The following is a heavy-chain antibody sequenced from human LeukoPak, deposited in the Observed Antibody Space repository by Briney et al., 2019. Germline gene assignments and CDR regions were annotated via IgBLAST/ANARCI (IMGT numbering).Heavy chain of an antibody. CDR1: GYTFTGYY. CDR3: AGPRYCSSTSCYKDAFDI. J-gene: IGHJ3*02. CDR2: IIPIFGTA. D-gene: IGHD2-2*02. Sequence: ASVKVSCKASGYTFTGYYMHWVRQAPGQGLEWMGGIIPIFGTANYAQKFQGRVTITADESTSTAYMELSSLRSEDTAVYYCAGPRYCSSTSCYKDAFDIWGQGTMVTVSS. V-gene: IGHV1-69*13.